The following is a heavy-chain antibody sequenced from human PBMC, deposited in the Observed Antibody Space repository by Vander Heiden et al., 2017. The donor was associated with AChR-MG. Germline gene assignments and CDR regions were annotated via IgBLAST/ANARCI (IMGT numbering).Heavy chain of an antibody. CDR3: AKGASDSGSYYRDY. CDR1: GFPFSSYA. V-gene: IGHV3-23*01. CDR2: VVGSGGST. D-gene: IGHD1-26*01. J-gene: IGHJ4*02. Sequence: EVQLLESGGGLVQPGGSLRLSCAASGFPFSSYAMNWVRQAPGKGLEWVSGVVGSGGSTYYAVSVKGRFTISRDNSNNTLSLQMNSLRAEDTAVYYCAKGASDSGSYYRDYWGQGTLVTVSS.